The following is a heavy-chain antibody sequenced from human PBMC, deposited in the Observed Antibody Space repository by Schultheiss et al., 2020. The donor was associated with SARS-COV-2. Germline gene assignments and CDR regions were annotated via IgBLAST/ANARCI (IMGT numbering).Heavy chain of an antibody. CDR3: ARGIVVVPAARRYYYYMDV. J-gene: IGHJ6*03. Sequence: SQTLSLTCTVSGGSIRSSSYYWGWIRQPPGKWLEWIGRIYTSGSTNYNPSLKSRVTMSVDTSKNQFSLKLSSVTAADTAVYYCARGIVVVPAARRYYYYMDVWGKGTTVTVSS. CDR2: IYTSGST. V-gene: IGHV4-39*07. D-gene: IGHD2-2*01. CDR1: GGSIRSSSYY.